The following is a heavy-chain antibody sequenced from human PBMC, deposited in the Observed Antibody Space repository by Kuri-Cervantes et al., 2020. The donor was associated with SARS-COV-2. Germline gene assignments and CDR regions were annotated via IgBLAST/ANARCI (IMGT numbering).Heavy chain of an antibody. CDR2: IYNSGST. Sequence: SETLSLTCTVSGGSISSYYWSWIRQPPGKGLEWIGYIYNSGSTNYNPSLKSRVTISVDTSKNQFSLKLSSVTAADTAVYYCASLRTGEGPLLDHWGQGTLVTVSS. J-gene: IGHJ4*02. CDR1: GGSISSYY. D-gene: IGHD7-27*01. CDR3: ASLRTGEGPLLDH. V-gene: IGHV4-59*12.